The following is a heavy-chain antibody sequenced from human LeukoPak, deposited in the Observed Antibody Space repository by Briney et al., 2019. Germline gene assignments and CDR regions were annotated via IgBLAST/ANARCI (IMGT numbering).Heavy chain of an antibody. Sequence: GGSLRLSCAASGFTVSSNHMSWVRQAPGKGLEWVSVLYTGDGTYYADSVKGRFAISRDSSKNTLYLQMNSLRVEDTAVYYCARDRGFNWGQGTLVTVSS. CDR1: GFTVSSNH. CDR2: LYTGDGT. D-gene: IGHD3-10*01. V-gene: IGHV3-66*01. J-gene: IGHJ4*02. CDR3: ARDRGFN.